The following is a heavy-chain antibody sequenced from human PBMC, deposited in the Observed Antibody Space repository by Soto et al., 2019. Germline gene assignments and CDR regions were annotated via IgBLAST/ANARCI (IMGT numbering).Heavy chain of an antibody. V-gene: IGHV3-23*01. CDR3: ATYGKQLMDS. CDR1: GFTFSRFA. J-gene: IGHJ4*02. CDR2: IGSSGDGI. D-gene: IGHD4-17*01. Sequence: EVQLLESGGGLVQPGGSLRLSCAVSGFTFSRFAMKWVRQAPGKGLEWASVIGSSGDGIHYADSVTGRFTSSRDNSKNTLNLQMNGLRAEDTAVYYCATYGKQLMDSWGQGTLVTVSS.